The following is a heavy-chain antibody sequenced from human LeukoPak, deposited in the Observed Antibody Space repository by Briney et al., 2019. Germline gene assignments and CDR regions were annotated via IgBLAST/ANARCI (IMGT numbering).Heavy chain of an antibody. CDR2: ASHIGNNK. Sequence: HPGGSLRLSCAASGFIFSNHPMHWVRQAPGKGLEWVAVASHIGNNKYYPNAVRGRFTISRDNSKDTLFLQMDSLRTEDTAVYYCAREIPNAFDIWGQGTMVTVSS. CDR1: GFIFSNHP. V-gene: IGHV3-30-3*01. CDR3: AREIPNAFDI. J-gene: IGHJ3*02.